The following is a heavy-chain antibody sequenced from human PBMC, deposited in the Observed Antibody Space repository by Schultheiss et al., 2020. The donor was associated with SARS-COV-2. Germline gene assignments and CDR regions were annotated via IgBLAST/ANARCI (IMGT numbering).Heavy chain of an antibody. J-gene: IGHJ3*02. Sequence: ASVKVSCKASGYTFTSYGISWVRQAPGQGLEWMGWISAYNGNTNYAQKLQGRVTITADKSTSTAYMELSSLRSEDTAVYYCARAGEYYDSSGYRAFDIWGQGTMVTVSS. V-gene: IGHV1-18*01. CDR2: ISAYNGNT. CDR3: ARAGEYYDSSGYRAFDI. D-gene: IGHD3-22*01. CDR1: GYTFTSYG.